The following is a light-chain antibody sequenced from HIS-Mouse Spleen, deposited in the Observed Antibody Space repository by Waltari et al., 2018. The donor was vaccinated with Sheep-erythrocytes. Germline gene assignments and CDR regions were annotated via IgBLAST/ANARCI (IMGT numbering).Light chain of an antibody. CDR3: CSYAGSYNHV. J-gene: IGLJ1*01. CDR1: SSDVGGYNH. CDR2: EVS. V-gene: IGLV2-11*01. Sequence: QSALTQPRPVSGSPGQSVTIPCTGTSSDVGGYNHVSWYQQHPVNAPKLMFYEVSKRPSVFPARFSGSKSGSSASLTISGLQAEDEADYYCCSYAGSYNHVFATGTKVTVL.